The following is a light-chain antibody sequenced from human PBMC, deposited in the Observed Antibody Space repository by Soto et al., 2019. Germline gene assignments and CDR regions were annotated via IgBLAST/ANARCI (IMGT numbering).Light chain of an antibody. V-gene: IGKV1-39*01. CDR3: QQSYSTPPWT. J-gene: IGKJ1*01. CDR1: QSISSY. CDR2: AAS. Sequence: IPLTQSPSSVSASVGERFTITCPASQSISSYLNWYQQKPGKAPKLLIYAASSLQSGVPSRFCGSGSGTDFTLTISSLQPEDFATYYCQQSYSTPPWTFGQGTKVDIK.